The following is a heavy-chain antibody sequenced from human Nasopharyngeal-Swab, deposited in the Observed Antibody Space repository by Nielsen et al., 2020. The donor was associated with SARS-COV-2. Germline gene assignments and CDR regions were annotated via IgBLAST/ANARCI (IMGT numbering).Heavy chain of an antibody. J-gene: IGHJ4*02. D-gene: IGHD3-16*02. V-gene: IGHV3-23*01. CDR1: GFTFRSYA. Sequence: GESPKISCAASGFTFRSYAMSWVRQAPGKGLEWVSAISGSGGSTYYADSVKGRFTISRDNSKNTLYLQMNSLRAEDTAVYYCAKDRYGYVWGSYQGFDYWGQGTLVTVSS. CDR2: ISGSGGST. CDR3: AKDRYGYVWGSYQGFDY.